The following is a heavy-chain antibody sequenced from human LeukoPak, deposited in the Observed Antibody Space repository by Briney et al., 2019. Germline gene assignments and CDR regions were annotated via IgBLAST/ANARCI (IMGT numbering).Heavy chain of an antibody. CDR2: IYTSGST. D-gene: IGHD3-10*01. CDR3: ARLRYYGSGSYYNARWYFDL. CDR1: GGSISSYY. V-gene: IGHV4-4*07. Sequence: SETLSLTCTVSGGSISSYYWSWIRQPAGKGLEWIGRIYTSGSTNYNPSLKSRVTISVDTSKNQFSLKLSSVTAADTAVYYCARLRYYGSGSYYNARWYFDLWGRGTLVTVSS. J-gene: IGHJ2*01.